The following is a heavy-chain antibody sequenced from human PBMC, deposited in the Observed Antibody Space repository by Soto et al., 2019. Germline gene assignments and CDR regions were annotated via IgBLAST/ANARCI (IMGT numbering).Heavy chain of an antibody. Sequence: ASVKVSCKASGYTFTSYDINWVRQATGQGLEWMGWMNPNSGNTGYAQKFQGRVTMTRNTSISTAYMELSSLRSEDTAVYYCARGDCSSTSCYEAYYYYYYMDVWGKGTTVTVSS. CDR1: GYTFTSYD. CDR2: MNPNSGNT. D-gene: IGHD2-2*01. J-gene: IGHJ6*03. CDR3: ARGDCSSTSCYEAYYYYYYMDV. V-gene: IGHV1-8*01.